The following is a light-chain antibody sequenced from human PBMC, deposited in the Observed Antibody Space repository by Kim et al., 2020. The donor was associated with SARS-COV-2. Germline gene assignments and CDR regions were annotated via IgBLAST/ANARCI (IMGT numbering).Light chain of an antibody. CDR2: QDN. V-gene: IGLV3-1*01. Sequence: SVSPGQTASITCSGDKLGDKYACWYQQKPGRSPVLVIYQDNKRPAGIPERFSGSNSGNTATLTFSGTQAMDEADYYCQAWDSSTVVFGGGTQLTVL. CDR1: KLGDKY. CDR3: QAWDSSTVV. J-gene: IGLJ3*02.